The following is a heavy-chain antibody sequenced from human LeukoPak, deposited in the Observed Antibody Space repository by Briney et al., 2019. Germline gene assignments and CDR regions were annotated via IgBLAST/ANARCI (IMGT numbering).Heavy chain of an antibody. V-gene: IGHV3-21*01. J-gene: IGHJ5*02. D-gene: IGHD6-13*01. CDR2: ISSSSSYI. Sequence: GGSLRLSCAASGFTFSSYSMNWVRQAPGKGLEWVSSISSSSSYIYYADSVKGRFTISRDNAKNSLYLQMNSLRAEDTAVYYCARDSAGTVWFDPWGQGALVTVSS. CDR1: GFTFSSYS. CDR3: ARDSAGTVWFDP.